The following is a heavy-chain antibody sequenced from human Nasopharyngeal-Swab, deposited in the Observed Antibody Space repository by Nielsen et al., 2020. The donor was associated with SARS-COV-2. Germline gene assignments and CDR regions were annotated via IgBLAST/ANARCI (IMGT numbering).Heavy chain of an antibody. Sequence: GALRLSSAASGVPFRSYEMNWVRQAPGKGLEWASYISSSGSTIYYADSVKGRFTISRDNAKNSLYLQMNSLRAEDTAVYHCASRWRGYWGQGTLVTVSS. V-gene: IGHV3-48*03. D-gene: IGHD4-23*01. J-gene: IGHJ4*02. CDR1: GVPFRSYE. CDR3: ASRWRGY. CDR2: ISSSGSTI.